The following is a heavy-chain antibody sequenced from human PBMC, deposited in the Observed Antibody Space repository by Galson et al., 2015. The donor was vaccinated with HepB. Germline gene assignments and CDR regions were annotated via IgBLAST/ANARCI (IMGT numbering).Heavy chain of an antibody. V-gene: IGHV4-39*01. D-gene: IGHD3-10*01. Sequence: SETLSLTCTVSGGSIRSRSYYWGWIRQPPGKGLEWIGTFYYRESPYYNPSLKSRVTISEDSSKNQFSLTLTFVTAADTAVYYCARVILEWFGELSTPTYFDSWGQGTPVTVSS. CDR3: ARVILEWFGELSTPTYFDS. CDR2: FYYRESP. CDR1: GGSIRSRSYY. J-gene: IGHJ4*02.